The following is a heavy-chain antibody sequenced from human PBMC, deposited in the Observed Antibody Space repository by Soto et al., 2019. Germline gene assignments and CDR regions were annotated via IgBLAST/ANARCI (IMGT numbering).Heavy chain of an antibody. J-gene: IGHJ5*01. D-gene: IGHD3-9*01. V-gene: IGHV3-23*01. CDR3: AKLRYFDWSSYNWFEY. Sequence: PGGSLKLSCAPSGFTFRSYAMTWVRQAPGKGLEWVSGISGSGATTSYADSVKGRFTVSRDNSKNTLYLQMNSLRVEDTAVYYCAKLRYFDWSSYNWFEYWGQGT. CDR2: ISGSGATT. CDR1: GFTFRSYA.